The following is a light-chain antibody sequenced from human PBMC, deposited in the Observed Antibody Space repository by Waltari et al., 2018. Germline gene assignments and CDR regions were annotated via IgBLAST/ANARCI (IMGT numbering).Light chain of an antibody. CDR2: AAS. J-gene: IGKJ4*01. Sequence: DIQLTQSPSFLSASVGDRVTITCRASQGISSYLTWFQQKPGKAPKLLIYAASTLQSGVPSRFSGSGSGTEFTLTISSLQPEDFATYYCHQVNTYPPTFGGGTKVEIK. CDR1: QGISSY. CDR3: HQVNTYPPT. V-gene: IGKV1-9*01.